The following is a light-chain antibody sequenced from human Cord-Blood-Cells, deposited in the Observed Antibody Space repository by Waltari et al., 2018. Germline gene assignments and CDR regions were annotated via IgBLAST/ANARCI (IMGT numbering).Light chain of an antibody. CDR1: NTVIKN. CDR3: QVWDSSTALV. Sequence: SSELPQPPSVSVDLGQAAGISRGATNTVIKNVHWYQQKPGQAPVLVIYRVSNRPSGIPERFAGSNSGNTATLTISRAQAGDEADYYCQVWDSSTALVFGGGTKLTVL. V-gene: IGLV3-9*01. CDR2: RVS. J-gene: IGLJ2*01.